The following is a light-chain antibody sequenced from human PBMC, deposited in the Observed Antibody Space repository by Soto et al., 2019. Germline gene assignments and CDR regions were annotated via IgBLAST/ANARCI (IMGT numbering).Light chain of an antibody. V-gene: IGKV1-6*01. CDR1: QAIRNE. CDR2: AAS. J-gene: IGKJ1*01. CDR3: LQDHDYPRT. Sequence: AIQMTQSPSSLSASVGDRVIITCRASQAIRNELSWYQQKPGKAPELLIHAASTLQTGVPSRFSGGGSGTDITLTISGLQPEDFATYYCLQDHDYPRTFGQGSKVEIK.